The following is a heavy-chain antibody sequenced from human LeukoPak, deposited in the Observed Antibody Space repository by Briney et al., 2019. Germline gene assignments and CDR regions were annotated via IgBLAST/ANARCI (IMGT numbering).Heavy chain of an antibody. Sequence: SGPTLVKPTHTLTLTCTFSGFSLRTSGVAVGWIPQPPGKALEWLALIYWDDDKRYSPSLKSRLTITKDTSKNQVVLIMTNMDPVDTATYYCAHKGRGSGSYNMWGQGTLVTVSS. CDR3: AHKGRGSGSYNM. CDR2: IYWDDDK. CDR1: GFSLRTSGVA. V-gene: IGHV2-5*02. D-gene: IGHD3-10*01. J-gene: IGHJ4*02.